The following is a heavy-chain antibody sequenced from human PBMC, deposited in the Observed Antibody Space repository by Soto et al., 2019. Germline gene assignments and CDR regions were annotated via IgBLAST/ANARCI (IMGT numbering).Heavy chain of an antibody. CDR2: INPSGGST. Sequence: GASVKVSCKASGYTFTSYYMHWVRQAPGQGLEWMGIINPSGGSTSYAQKFQGRVTMTRDTSTSTVYMELSSLRSEDTAVYYCARDPSGGYDFSSFDYWGQGTLVTVSS. CDR1: GYTFTSYY. CDR3: ARDPSGGYDFSSFDY. D-gene: IGHD5-12*01. J-gene: IGHJ4*02. V-gene: IGHV1-46*01.